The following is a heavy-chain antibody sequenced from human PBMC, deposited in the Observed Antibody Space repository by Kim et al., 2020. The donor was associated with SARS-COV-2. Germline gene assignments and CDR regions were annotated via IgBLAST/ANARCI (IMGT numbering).Heavy chain of an antibody. Sequence: GGSLRLSCAASGFTFGDYAMHWVRQAPGKGLEWVSGISWNSGSIGYADSVKGRFTISRDNAKNSLYLQMNSLRAEDTALYYCAKESGRRFLEWVYSGGAFDIWGQGTMVTVSS. D-gene: IGHD3-3*01. CDR3: AKESGRRFLEWVYSGGAFDI. J-gene: IGHJ3*02. V-gene: IGHV3-9*01. CDR1: GFTFGDYA. CDR2: ISWNSGSI.